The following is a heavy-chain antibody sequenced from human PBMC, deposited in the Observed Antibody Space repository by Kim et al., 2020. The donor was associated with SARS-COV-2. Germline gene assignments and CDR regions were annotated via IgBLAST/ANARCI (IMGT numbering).Heavy chain of an antibody. D-gene: IGHD2-2*01. J-gene: IGHJ2*01. Sequence: KFQGRVTMTRNTSIRTAYMALSSLRSEDTAVYYCARVKVVPAAIYWYFDLWGRGTLVTVSS. CDR3: ARVKVVPAAIYWYFDL. V-gene: IGHV1-8*01.